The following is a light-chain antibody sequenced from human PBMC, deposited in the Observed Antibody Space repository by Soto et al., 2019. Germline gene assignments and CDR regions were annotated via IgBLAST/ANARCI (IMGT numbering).Light chain of an antibody. V-gene: IGKV1-39*01. CDR2: GAT. Sequence: DVEITESPSSLSAAVGAGVTITSRSSQSISNYLNWYQQTPAKPPRVLIYGATNVQSGVPSRFSGSGSGTDFTPTISNLRPEDFATYYCHQTYSPPLTFGQGTRLEIK. CDR1: QSISNY. CDR3: HQTYSPPLT. J-gene: IGKJ5*01.